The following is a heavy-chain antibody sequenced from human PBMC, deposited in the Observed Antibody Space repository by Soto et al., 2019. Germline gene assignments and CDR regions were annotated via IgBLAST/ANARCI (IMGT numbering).Heavy chain of an antibody. V-gene: IGHV3-33*01. CDR3: ARVTDCSGGSCYGLPAY. J-gene: IGHJ4*02. CDR1: GFTFSSYG. D-gene: IGHD2-15*01. CDR2: IWYDGSNK. Sequence: GGSLRLSCAASGFTFSSYGMHWVRQAPGKGLEWVAVIWYDGSNKYYADSVKGRFTISRDNSKNTLYLQMNSLRAEDTAVYYSARVTDCSGGSCYGLPAYWGQGTLVTVSS.